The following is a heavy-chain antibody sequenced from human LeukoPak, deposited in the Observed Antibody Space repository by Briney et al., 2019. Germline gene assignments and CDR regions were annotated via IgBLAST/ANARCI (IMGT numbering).Heavy chain of an antibody. D-gene: IGHD1-1*01. CDR1: GFTFNTYW. V-gene: IGHV3-74*01. CDR2: INSDGSST. J-gene: IGHJ4*02. CDR3: TKGGTVGFDS. Sequence: PGGSLRLSCAASGFTFNTYWMHWVRQSPGKGLVWVSRINSDGSSTTYADSVKGRFTISRDNANNTVYLQMNSLRDEDTAVYYCTKGGTVGFDSWGQGTVVTVSS.